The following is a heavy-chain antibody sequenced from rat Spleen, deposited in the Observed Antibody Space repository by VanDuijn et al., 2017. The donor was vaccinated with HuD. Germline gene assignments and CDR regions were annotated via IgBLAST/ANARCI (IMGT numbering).Heavy chain of an antibody. V-gene: IGHV5-22*01. CDR2: ISYDGSST. Sequence: EVQLVESGGGLVQPGRSMKLSCAASGFTFNNYWMTWIRQAPGKGLEWVASISYDGSSTYYRDSVKGRFTISRDNAKNTLYLQMNSLRSEDAATYYCARQRTLYYFDYWGQGVMVTVSS. CDR1: GFTFNNYW. CDR3: ARQRTLYYFDY. D-gene: IGHD3-1*01. J-gene: IGHJ2*01.